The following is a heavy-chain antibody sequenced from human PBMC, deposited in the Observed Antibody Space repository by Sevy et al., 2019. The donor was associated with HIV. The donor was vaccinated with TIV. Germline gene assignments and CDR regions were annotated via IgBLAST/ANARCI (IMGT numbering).Heavy chain of an antibody. Sequence: GGSLRLSCAASAFTFSSYAMHWVRQAPGKGLEWVVVISYDGNDKDYADSVKGRLTISRDNSKNTLYLQMNSLRIEDTAVYYCARAQGVLLWFGEFPLWGPGTLVTV. CDR2: ISYDGNDK. CDR1: AFTFSSYA. V-gene: IGHV3-30*04. D-gene: IGHD3-10*01. CDR3: ARAQGVLLWFGEFPL. J-gene: IGHJ4*02.